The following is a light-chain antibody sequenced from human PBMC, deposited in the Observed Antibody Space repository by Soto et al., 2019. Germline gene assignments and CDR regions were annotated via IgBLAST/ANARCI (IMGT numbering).Light chain of an antibody. CDR1: SSNIGSNY. Sequence: QPVLTQPPSASGTPGQRVTISCSGSSSNIGSNYVYWYQQLPGTAPKLLIYSNNQRPSGVPDRFSGSKSGTSASLAISGLRFEDEADYYCAAWDDSLSGRVFGGGTKLTVL. CDR3: AAWDDSLSGRV. CDR2: SNN. J-gene: IGLJ3*02. V-gene: IGLV1-47*02.